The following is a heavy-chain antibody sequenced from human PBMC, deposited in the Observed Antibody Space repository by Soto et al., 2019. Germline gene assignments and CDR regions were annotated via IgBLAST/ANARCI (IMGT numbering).Heavy chain of an antibody. Sequence: GGSLRLSCAAPGFTFSSYGMHWVRQAPGKGLEWVAVISYDGSNKYYADSVKGRFTISRDNSKNTLYLQMNSLRAEDTAVYYCAKDAGVIKGGHYYYGMDVWGQGTTVTVSS. D-gene: IGHD3-10*01. CDR3: AKDAGVIKGGHYYYGMDV. CDR2: ISYDGSNK. V-gene: IGHV3-30*18. CDR1: GFTFSSYG. J-gene: IGHJ6*02.